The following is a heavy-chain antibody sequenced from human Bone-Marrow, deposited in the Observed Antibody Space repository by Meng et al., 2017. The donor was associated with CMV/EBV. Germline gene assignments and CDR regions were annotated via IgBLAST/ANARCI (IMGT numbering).Heavy chain of an antibody. CDR3: AKDRSRVVVVPAAMRD. V-gene: IGHV3-33*06. CDR1: GFTLSSYG. CDR2: IWYDGSNK. Sequence: SGFTLSSYGMNWVRQAPGKGLEWVEVIWYDGSNKYYADSVKGRFTISRDNSKNTLYLQMNSLRAEDTAVYYCAKDRSRVVVVPAAMRDWGQGTLVTVSS. D-gene: IGHD2-2*01. J-gene: IGHJ4*02.